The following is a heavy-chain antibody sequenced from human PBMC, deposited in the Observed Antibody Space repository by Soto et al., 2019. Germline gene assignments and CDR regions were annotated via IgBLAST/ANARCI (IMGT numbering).Heavy chain of an antibody. CDR1: GDSVSSNSAA. J-gene: IGHJ4*02. CDR2: TYYRSKWYN. Sequence: KQSQTLSLTCAISGDSVSSNSAAGNWIRQSPSRGLEWLGRTYYRSKWYNDYAVSVKSRITINPDTSKNQFSLQLNSVTPEDTAVYYCARDRYYYGSGSYYDYWGQGPLVTVSS. D-gene: IGHD3-10*01. V-gene: IGHV6-1*01. CDR3: ARDRYYYGSGSYYDY.